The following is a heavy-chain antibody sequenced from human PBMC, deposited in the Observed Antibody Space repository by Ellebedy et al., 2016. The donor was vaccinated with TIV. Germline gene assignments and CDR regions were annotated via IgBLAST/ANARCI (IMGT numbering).Heavy chain of an antibody. CDR3: VSGEYGDTSPFEY. Sequence: AASVKVSCKASGFTLTDYYINWVRQAPGQGLEYMGWLIPHSGGTKYAQKVQGRVIMTRDTSIGTSYMELNILASGDTAVYYCVSGEYGDTSPFEYWGQGTLVTVSS. V-gene: IGHV1-2*02. CDR1: GFTLTDYY. CDR2: LIPHSGGT. J-gene: IGHJ4*02. D-gene: IGHD4-17*01.